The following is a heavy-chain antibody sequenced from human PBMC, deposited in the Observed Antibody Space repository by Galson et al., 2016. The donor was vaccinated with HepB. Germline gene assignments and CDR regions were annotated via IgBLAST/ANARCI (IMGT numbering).Heavy chain of an antibody. CDR3: ARDRGTIAVADNYYYYGMDV. J-gene: IGHJ6*02. Sequence: EPLSLTCTVSGGSISSGSYYWGWIRQPPGKGLEWIGYIYHSGTTYYSPSLKSRVTISVDTSKNQLSLKVRSVTGADTAVYYCARDRGTIAVADNYYYYGMDVWGQGTTVTVSS. D-gene: IGHD6-19*01. CDR2: IYHSGTT. V-gene: IGHV4-39*07. CDR1: GGSISSGSYY.